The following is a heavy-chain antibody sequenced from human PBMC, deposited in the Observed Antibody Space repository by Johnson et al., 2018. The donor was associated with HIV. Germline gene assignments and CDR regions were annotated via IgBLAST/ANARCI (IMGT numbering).Heavy chain of an antibody. CDR2: ISGSGGST. Sequence: VQLVESGGGLVQPGRSLRLSCAASGFTFDDYAMHWVRQAPGKGLEWVSGISGSGGSTYYADSVKGRFTISRDNSKNTLYLQMNSLRVEDTAVYYCARVRVGAFDIWGQGTMVTVSS. CDR3: ARVRVGAFDI. J-gene: IGHJ3*02. CDR1: GFTFDDYA. V-gene: IGHV3-23*04. D-gene: IGHD1-26*01.